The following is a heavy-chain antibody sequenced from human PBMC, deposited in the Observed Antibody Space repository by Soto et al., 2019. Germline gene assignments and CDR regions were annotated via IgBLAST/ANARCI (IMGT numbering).Heavy chain of an antibody. CDR1: GYTFTTYA. CDR3: ARSITVGSNGMDV. J-gene: IGHJ6*02. V-gene: IGHV1-3*01. CDR2: VNAGNGDT. D-gene: IGHD1-20*01. Sequence: QVQLVQSGAEVKKPGASVKVSCKASGYTFTTYAIHWVRQAPGQRLEWMGWVNAGNGDTRYSQKFQARVTFTRDTSATTAYMELSSLRSEDTAIYCFARSITVGSNGMDVWGQGTTVTVAS.